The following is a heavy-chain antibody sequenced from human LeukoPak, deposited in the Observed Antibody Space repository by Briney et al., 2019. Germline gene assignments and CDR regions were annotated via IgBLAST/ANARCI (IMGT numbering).Heavy chain of an antibody. CDR3: ARSPRVGDGYSN. CDR1: GLSFSDYW. J-gene: IGHJ4*02. CDR2: INGDGSST. V-gene: IGHV3-74*01. D-gene: IGHD5-24*01. Sequence: GGSLRLSCAASGLSFSDYWMQWVRQAPGKGLVWVSRINGDGSSTSYADSVKGRFTISRDNSKNTLYLQMNSLRAEDTAVYYCARSPRVGDGYSNWGQGTLVTVSS.